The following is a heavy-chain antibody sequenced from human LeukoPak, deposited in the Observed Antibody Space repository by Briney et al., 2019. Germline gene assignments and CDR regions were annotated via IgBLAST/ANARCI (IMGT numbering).Heavy chain of an antibody. CDR1: GGSFSGYY. J-gene: IGHJ4*02. D-gene: IGHD3-22*01. Sequence: SETLSLTCAVYGGSFSGYYWSWIRRPPGKGLEWIGEINHSGSTNYNPSLKSRVTISVDTSKNQFSLKLSSVTAADTAVYYCARGRDMIVVVIAPTFDYWGQGTLVTVSS. CDR2: INHSGST. V-gene: IGHV4-34*01. CDR3: ARGRDMIVVVIAPTFDY.